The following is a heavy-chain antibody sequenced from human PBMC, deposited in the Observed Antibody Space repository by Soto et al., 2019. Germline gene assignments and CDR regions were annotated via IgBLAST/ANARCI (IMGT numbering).Heavy chain of an antibody. CDR3: AGSGYDWGIDY. CDR2: IYYSGST. J-gene: IGHJ4*02. CDR1: GGSISSSSYY. D-gene: IGHD5-12*01. V-gene: IGHV4-39*01. Sequence: SETLSLTCTVSGGSISSSSYYWGWIRQPPGKGLEWIGSIYYSGSTYYNPSLKSRVTISVDTSKNQFSLKLSSVTAADTAVYYCAGSGYDWGIDYWGQGTLVTSPQ.